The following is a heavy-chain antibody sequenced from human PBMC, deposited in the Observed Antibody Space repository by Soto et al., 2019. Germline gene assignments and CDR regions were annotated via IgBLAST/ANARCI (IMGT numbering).Heavy chain of an antibody. CDR1: GFSVSSNGAR. CDR3: VHGTLGSYGHVYFDY. J-gene: IGHJ4*02. V-gene: IGHV2-5*02. D-gene: IGHD5-18*01. Sequence: SGPTLVNPTQTLTLTCSLSGFSVSSNGARVGWVRQPPGKALEWLALIYWDDDKKYNPSLKSRLTITKDTSENQVVLTLTDVDPADTATYYCVHGTLGSYGHVYFDYWGQGTLVTVSS. CDR2: IYWDDDK.